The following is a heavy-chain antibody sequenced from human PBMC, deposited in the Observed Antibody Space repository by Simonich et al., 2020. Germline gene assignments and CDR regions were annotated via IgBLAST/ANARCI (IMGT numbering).Heavy chain of an antibody. J-gene: IGHJ4*01. CDR1: GFTFSSYA. Sequence: GGGVVQPGRSLRLSCAASGFTFSSYATHCVRQGPGTGLEWVAVISNDGSNKYYADSGKGRVTISRDNSKKTLYLQMNSLRAEDTAVYYCARDLGSSYYFDNWGHGTLVTVSS. V-gene: IGHV3-30*07. D-gene: IGHD6-6*01. CDR3: ARDLGSSYYFDN. CDR2: ISNDGSNK.